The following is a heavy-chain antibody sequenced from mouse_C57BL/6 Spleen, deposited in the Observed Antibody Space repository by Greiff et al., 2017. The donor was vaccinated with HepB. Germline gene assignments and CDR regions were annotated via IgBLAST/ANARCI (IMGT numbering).Heavy chain of an antibody. CDR3: ARYYGSSYRWFAY. D-gene: IGHD1-1*01. J-gene: IGHJ3*01. CDR2: IHPNSGST. CDR1: GYTFTSYW. V-gene: IGHV1-64*01. Sequence: VQLQQPGAELVKPGASVKLSCKASGYTFTSYWMHWVKQRPGQGLEWIGMIHPNSGSTNYNEKFKSKATLTVDKSSSTAYMQLSSLTSEDSAVYYCARYYGSSYRWFAYWGQGTLVTVSA.